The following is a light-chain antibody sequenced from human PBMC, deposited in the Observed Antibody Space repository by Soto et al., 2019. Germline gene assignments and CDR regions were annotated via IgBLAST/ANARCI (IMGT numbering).Light chain of an antibody. J-gene: IGLJ3*02. V-gene: IGLV2-23*01. CDR1: SSDIGSYNF. CDR2: EGS. Sequence: QSALTQPASVSGSPGQSITISCTGTSSDIGSYNFVSWYQQHVGTAHKLMTYEGSKRPSVVSDRFSASKSGNTASLTISGLQAEDEADYSCCSHADDQVVFGGGTKLTVL. CDR3: CSHADDQVV.